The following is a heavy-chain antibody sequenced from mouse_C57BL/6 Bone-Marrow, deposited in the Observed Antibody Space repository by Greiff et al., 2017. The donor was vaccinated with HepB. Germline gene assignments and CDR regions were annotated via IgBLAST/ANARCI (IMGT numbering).Heavy chain of an antibody. CDR2: IYPVSGET. CDR3: GRGSGTGAMDY. V-gene: IGHV1-11*01. D-gene: IGHD4-1*01. Sequence: QVQLKESGAELASPGASVTLSCKASGYTFTDHIMNWVKKRPGQGLEWIGSIYPVSGETNYNQKFMGKATFSVDRSSSTVYMVLNSLTSEGPAVYYCGRGSGTGAMDYWGQGTSVTVSS. J-gene: IGHJ4*01. CDR1: GYTFTDHI.